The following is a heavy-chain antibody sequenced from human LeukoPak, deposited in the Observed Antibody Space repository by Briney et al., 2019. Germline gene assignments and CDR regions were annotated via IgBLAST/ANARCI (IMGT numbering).Heavy chain of an antibody. CDR1: GFTLSSYA. CDR3: ARDFSNGYFDS. CDR2: ISYDGSNK. D-gene: IGHD3-22*01. V-gene: IGHV3-30-3*01. Sequence: GGSLILSCAASGFTLSSYAMHWVRQAPGNGLEWVAVISYDGSNKYYADSVKGRFTIFRDNSKNTMYLQMNSLRAEDTAVYYCARDFSNGYFDSWGQGTLVTVSS. J-gene: IGHJ4*02.